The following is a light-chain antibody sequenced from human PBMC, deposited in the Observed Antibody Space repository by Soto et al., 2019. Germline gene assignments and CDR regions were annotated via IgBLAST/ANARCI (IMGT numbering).Light chain of an antibody. Sequence: QSALTQPASVSGSPGQSITISCTGTSSDVGAYNYVSWYQQQPGKAPKLMIFEISDRPSGVSNRFSGSKSGNTASLTISGLQADDEADYYCSSYTSSNTLVFGGGTKVTVL. CDR3: SSYTSSNTLV. V-gene: IGLV2-14*01. J-gene: IGLJ2*01. CDR2: EIS. CDR1: SSDVGAYNY.